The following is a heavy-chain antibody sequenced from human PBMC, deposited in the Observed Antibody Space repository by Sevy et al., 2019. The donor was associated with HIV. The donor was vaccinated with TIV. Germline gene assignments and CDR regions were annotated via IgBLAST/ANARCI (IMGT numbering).Heavy chain of an antibody. J-gene: IGHJ6*03. CDR3: ARDNISGTVDYYYYMDV. D-gene: IGHD1-20*01. CDR1: GFTFSSYA. Sequence: GGYLRLSCAASGFTFSSYAMHWVRQAPGKGLEWMAVISYEGSNKYYADSVKGRFTISRDNSKNTQYLQMNSLRAEDTAMYYCARDNISGTVDYYYYMDVWGKGTTVTVSS. CDR2: ISYEGSNK. V-gene: IGHV3-30-3*01.